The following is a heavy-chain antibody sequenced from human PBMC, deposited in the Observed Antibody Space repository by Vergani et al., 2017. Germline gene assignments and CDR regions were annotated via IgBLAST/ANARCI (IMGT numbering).Heavy chain of an antibody. CDR3: VRVHLVSFDY. V-gene: IGHV3-33*01. J-gene: IGHJ4*02. CDR2: IWFDGNNK. CDR1: GFIFSNYG. Sequence: QVQLVESGGGVVQPGRSLRLSCAASGFIFSNYGMHWVRQTPGKGLEWVAVIWFDGNNKYYSDSLKGRFTVSRDNSKNILYLQMNSLRAEDTAVYYCVRVHLVSFDYGGQGTLVTVSS. D-gene: IGHD4-23*01.